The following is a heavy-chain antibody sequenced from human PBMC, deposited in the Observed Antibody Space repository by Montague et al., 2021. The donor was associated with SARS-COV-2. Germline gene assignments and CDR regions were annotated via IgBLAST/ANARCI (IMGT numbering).Heavy chain of an antibody. CDR2: IYASGST. CDR3: VRDGGNWYYFDY. Sequence: SEALSLTCSISGVSITSYYWRWVRQPPGKGLEWIGHIYASGSTNYSPTLKGRVRLSIDNPKNQFSLKLESLTAADTAVYYCVRDGGNWYYFDYWGQGALVTVSS. CDR1: GVSITSYY. J-gene: IGHJ4*02. V-gene: IGHV4-4*07. D-gene: IGHD3-16*01.